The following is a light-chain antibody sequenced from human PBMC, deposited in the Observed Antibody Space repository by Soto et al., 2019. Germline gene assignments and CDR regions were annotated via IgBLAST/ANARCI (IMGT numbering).Light chain of an antibody. CDR2: AAS. CDR1: QDIAIY. CDR3: QQLRRYPST. J-gene: IGKJ4*01. Sequence: IPMTRSPSSMSPSLGTLVTITCRASQDIAIYLAWYQQKPGEAPKLLIYAASTLYGGVPSRFSGSGSGTDFALTITGLQAEDFATYYCQQLRRYPSTFGGGTKVDIK. V-gene: IGKV1-9*01.